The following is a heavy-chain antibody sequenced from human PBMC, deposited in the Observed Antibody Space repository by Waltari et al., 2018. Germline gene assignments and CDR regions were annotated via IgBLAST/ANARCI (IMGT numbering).Heavy chain of an antibody. J-gene: IGHJ4*02. Sequence: EVQLVESGGGLVQPGGSLRLSCAASGFTFSSYWMSWVRQAPGKGREWVANIKQDGSEKYYVDSVKCRFTISRDNAKNSLYLQMNSLRAEDTAVYYCARARYYYDSSGYYPVVDYWGQGTLVTVSS. V-gene: IGHV3-7*01. CDR2: IKQDGSEK. CDR1: GFTFSSYW. D-gene: IGHD3-22*01. CDR3: ARARYYYDSSGYYPVVDY.